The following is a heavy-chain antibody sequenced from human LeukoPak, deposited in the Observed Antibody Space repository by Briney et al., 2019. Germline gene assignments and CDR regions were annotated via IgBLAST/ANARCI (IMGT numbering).Heavy chain of an antibody. D-gene: IGHD5-12*01. Sequence: AGGSLRLSCAASGFTFSSYAMSWVRQAPGKGLEWVSAISGSGGSTYYADSVKGRFTISRDNSKNTLYLQMNSLRAEDTAVYYCAKQRPYSGYDYGYFDYWGQGTLVTVSS. V-gene: IGHV3-23*01. CDR3: AKQRPYSGYDYGYFDY. J-gene: IGHJ4*02. CDR1: GFTFSSYA. CDR2: ISGSGGST.